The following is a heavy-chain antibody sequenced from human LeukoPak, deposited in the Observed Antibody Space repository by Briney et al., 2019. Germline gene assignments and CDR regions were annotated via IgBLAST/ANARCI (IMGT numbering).Heavy chain of an antibody. CDR2: IIPILGIA. Sequence: ASVKVSCKASGGTFSSYAISWVRQAPGQGLEWMGRIIPILGIANYAQKFQGRVTITADKSTSTAYMELSSLRSEDTAVYYCARGSLSQQLVPHPYYYYYMDVWGKGTTVTVSS. CDR3: ARGSLSQQLVPHPYYYYYMDV. J-gene: IGHJ6*03. CDR1: GGTFSSYA. D-gene: IGHD6-13*01. V-gene: IGHV1-69*04.